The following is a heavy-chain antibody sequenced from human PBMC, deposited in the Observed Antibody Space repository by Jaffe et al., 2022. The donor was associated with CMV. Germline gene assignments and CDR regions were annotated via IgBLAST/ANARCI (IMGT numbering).Heavy chain of an antibody. V-gene: IGHV2-26*01. Sequence: QVTLKESGPVLVKPTETLTLTCTVSGFSLSNVRMGVSWIRQPPGKALEWLANIFSNERKSYSTSLKTRLTISRDTSKSQVVLSLTKTDHVDTGTYYCARIREDHIDRYFDYWGQGTLVTVSS. J-gene: IGHJ4*02. CDR3: ARIREDHIDRYFDY. CDR2: IFSNERK. CDR1: GFSLSNVRMG.